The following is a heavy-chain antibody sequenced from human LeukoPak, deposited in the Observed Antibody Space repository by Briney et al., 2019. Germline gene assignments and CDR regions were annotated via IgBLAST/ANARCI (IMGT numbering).Heavy chain of an antibody. Sequence: SETRSLTCTVSNYSINDGYYWGWIRQPPGKGLQCIGGVYHSGATYQNPSLKSRVTISVDTSKNQFSLNLTSVTAADTAVYYCARDSSGTLSGGGWFDPWGQGTLVTVSS. V-gene: IGHV4-38-2*02. D-gene: IGHD6-19*01. J-gene: IGHJ5*02. CDR1: NYSINDGYY. CDR3: ARDSSGTLSGGGWFDP. CDR2: VYHSGAT.